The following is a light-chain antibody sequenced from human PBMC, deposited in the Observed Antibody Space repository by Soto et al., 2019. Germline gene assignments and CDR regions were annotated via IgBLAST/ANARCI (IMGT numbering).Light chain of an antibody. Sequence: QPASVSGSPGQSISISCTGSSSDVGGYNHVSWYQQHPGKAPKLLIYEVSNRPSGVSSRFSGSKSANTASLTISGLQAEDEADYYCSSYTSTSTRVVFGGGTKLTVL. CDR3: SSYTSTSTRVV. V-gene: IGLV2-14*01. CDR1: SSDVGGYNH. J-gene: IGLJ2*01. CDR2: EVS.